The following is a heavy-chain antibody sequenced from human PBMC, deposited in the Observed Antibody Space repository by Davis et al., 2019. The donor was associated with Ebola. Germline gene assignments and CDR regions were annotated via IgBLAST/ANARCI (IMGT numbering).Heavy chain of an antibody. CDR2: IYWDDDR. Sequence: SGPTLAQLTQPLTLTCPFSVLSLSTSAVGVGWIRQAPGKALEWLALIYWDDDRRYSPSLMSRLTISRDTSKNQVVLTVTNMDPVDTATYYCAHWSARHGLDVWGRGTTVTVSS. CDR3: AHWSARHGLDV. CDR1: VLSLSTSAVG. J-gene: IGHJ6*04. D-gene: IGHD3-3*01. V-gene: IGHV2-5*02.